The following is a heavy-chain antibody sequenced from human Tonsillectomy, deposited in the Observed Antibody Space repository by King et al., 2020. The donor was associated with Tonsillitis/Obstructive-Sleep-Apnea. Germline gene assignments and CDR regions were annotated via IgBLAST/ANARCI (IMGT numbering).Heavy chain of an antibody. V-gene: IGHV3-20*04. CDR2: INWNGGST. CDR3: ARGGYQLLYFDY. Sequence: QLVQSGGGVVRPGGSLRLSCAASGFTFDDYCMIWVRQAPGKGLEWVSGINWNGGSTGYANSVKGRFPISRDNAKNSLYLQMNSLSAEDTALYYCARGGYQLLYFDYWGQGTLVTVSS. D-gene: IGHD2-2*01. CDR1: GFTFDDYC. J-gene: IGHJ4*02.